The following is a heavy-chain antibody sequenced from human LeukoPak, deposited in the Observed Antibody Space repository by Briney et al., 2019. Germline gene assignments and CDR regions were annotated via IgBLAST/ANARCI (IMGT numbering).Heavy chain of an antibody. J-gene: IGHJ6*02. D-gene: IGHD4-17*01. Sequence: ASVKVSCTASGYTFASYGISWVRQAPGQGLEWMGWISAYNGNTNFAQKLQGRVTMTTDTSTSTAYMELRSLRSDDTAVYYCARDRMMTTVTTVLSGMDVWGQGTTVTVSS. V-gene: IGHV1-18*01. CDR2: ISAYNGNT. CDR3: ARDRMMTTVTTVLSGMDV. CDR1: GYTFASYG.